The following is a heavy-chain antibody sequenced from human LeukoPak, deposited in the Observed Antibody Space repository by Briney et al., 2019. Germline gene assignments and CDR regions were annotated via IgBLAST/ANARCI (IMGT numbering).Heavy chain of an antibody. V-gene: IGHV1-2*02. J-gene: IGHJ4*02. D-gene: IGHD1-26*01. CDR1: GYTFTRYY. CDR3: VRDLSQWELRFYFDY. Sequence: ASVKVSCKAAGYTFTRYYMHLGRHAPGQGLEWMGWINPNRGGTKYTQKFQERVIMTSGTSISTAYMQLTRLRCDDTAVYYCVRDLSQWELRFYFDYWGQGNPVTVSP. CDR2: INPNRGGT.